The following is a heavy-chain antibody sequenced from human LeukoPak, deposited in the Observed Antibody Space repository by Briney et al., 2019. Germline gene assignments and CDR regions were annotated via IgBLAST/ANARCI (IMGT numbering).Heavy chain of an antibody. CDR2: INSDGSST. V-gene: IGHV3-74*01. Sequence: TGGSLRLSCAASGFTFSSYWMHWVRQAPGKGLLWVSRINSDGSSTSYADSVKGRFTISRDNAKNTLYLQMNSLRAEDTAVYYCARRIAAAAAPYYFDYWGHGTLVTVSS. D-gene: IGHD6-13*01. CDR3: ARRIAAAAAPYYFDY. CDR1: GFTFSSYW. J-gene: IGHJ4*01.